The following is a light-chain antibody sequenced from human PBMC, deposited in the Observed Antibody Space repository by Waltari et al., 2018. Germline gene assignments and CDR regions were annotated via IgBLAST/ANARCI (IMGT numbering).Light chain of an antibody. V-gene: IGKV3-20*01. CDR1: QGVGKY. CDR2: HAS. J-gene: IGKJ1*01. CDR3: QKYDFLPAT. Sequence: EIVLTQSPGTLSLSPGERATLSCRASQGVGKYLAWDQQRTGQAPKLLLYHASIRATGIPDRFSGSGYGTDFSLTISRLEPEDFAVYYCQKYDFLPATFGQGTTVEIK.